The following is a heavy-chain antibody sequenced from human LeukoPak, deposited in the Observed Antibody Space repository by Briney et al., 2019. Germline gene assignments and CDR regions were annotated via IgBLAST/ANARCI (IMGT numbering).Heavy chain of an antibody. J-gene: IGHJ6*03. D-gene: IGHD6-6*01. CDR3: ARSSAARPDIYYYHYYMAV. Sequence: PGGSLRLSCAASGFTFSSYAMSWARQAPGKGLEWVSSISGSSSYIHHADSVKGRFTISRDNAKNSLYLQMNSLRAEDTAVYYCARSSAARPDIYYYHYYMAVWGKGTTVTVSS. CDR1: GFTFSSYA. V-gene: IGHV3-21*01. CDR2: ISGSSSYI.